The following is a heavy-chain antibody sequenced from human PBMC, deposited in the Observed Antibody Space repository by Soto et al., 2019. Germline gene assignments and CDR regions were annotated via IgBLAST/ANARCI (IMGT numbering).Heavy chain of an antibody. V-gene: IGHV3-30*03. Sequence: QLVDSGGRGVQPGRSLRLSCEASEFTFSSYAMHWVRQAPGSGLEWLALISFDGRKEYYADSVKGRFIVSRDNSSSMLYLPMDSLRPDDSAIYYPARPIPPWSYHYGLDVWGQGTTVTVSS. J-gene: IGHJ6*02. CDR2: ISFDGRKE. CDR1: EFTFSSYA. CDR3: ARPIPPWSYHYGLDV. D-gene: IGHD3-3*01.